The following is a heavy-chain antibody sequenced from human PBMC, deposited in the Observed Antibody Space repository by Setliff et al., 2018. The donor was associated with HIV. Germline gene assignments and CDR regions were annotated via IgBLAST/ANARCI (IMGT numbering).Heavy chain of an antibody. D-gene: IGHD5-18*01. V-gene: IGHV4-59*08. CDR1: GGSINNYY. J-gene: IGHJ4*02. CDR2: IYYSGST. CDR3: ARHWGYSYGIDY. Sequence: SETLSLTCSVSGGSINNYYWSWIRQPPGKGLEWIGYIYYSGSTNYNPSLKSRVTISLDTSKNQFSLKLSSVTAADTAMYYCARHWGYSYGIDYWGQGIPVTVSS.